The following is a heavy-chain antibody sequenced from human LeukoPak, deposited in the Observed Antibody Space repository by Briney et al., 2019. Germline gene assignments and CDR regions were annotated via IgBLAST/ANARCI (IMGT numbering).Heavy chain of an antibody. CDR1: VDSLSSNSVA. Sequence: SQTLSLTCAISVDSLSSNSVAWNWIRQSPSRVLEWLGRTYYRSKWFSRYAVSVKSRITINADTSKNQYSLQLNSVTPDDTAVYYCARGPGYFQHWGQGTVVTVSS. V-gene: IGHV6-1*01. CDR3: ARGPGYFQH. CDR2: TYYRSKWFS. J-gene: IGHJ1*01.